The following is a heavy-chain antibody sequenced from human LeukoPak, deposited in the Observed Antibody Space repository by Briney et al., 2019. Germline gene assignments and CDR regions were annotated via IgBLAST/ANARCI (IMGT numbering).Heavy chain of an antibody. D-gene: IGHD6-13*01. CDR2: INPSAGST. CDR3: ARGKAAGAGY. J-gene: IGHJ4*02. Sequence: ASVKVSCKASGYTFTNYYMHWVRQAPGQGLEWMGLINPSAGSTTYPQKFQGRVTITADTSTGTVYMELTTLRSEDTAIYYCARGKAAGAGYWGQGTLVTVSS. CDR1: GYTFTNYY. V-gene: IGHV1-46*01.